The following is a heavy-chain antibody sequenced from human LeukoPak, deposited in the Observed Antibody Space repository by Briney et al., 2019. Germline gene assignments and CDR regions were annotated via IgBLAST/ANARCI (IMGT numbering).Heavy chain of an antibody. Sequence: GGSLRLPCAASGFTFDDYAMHWVRQAPGKGLEWVSGISWNSGSIGYADSVKGRFTISRDNAKNSLYLQMNSLRAEDTALYYCAKDKAVRGVIIRSYFDYWGQGTLVTVSS. J-gene: IGHJ4*02. CDR2: ISWNSGSI. V-gene: IGHV3-9*01. CDR3: AKDKAVRGVIIRSYFDY. CDR1: GFTFDDYA. D-gene: IGHD3-10*01.